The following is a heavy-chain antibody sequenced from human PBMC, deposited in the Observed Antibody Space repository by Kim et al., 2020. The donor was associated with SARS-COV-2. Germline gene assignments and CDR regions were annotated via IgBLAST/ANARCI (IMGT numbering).Heavy chain of an antibody. J-gene: IGHJ4*02. CDR3: ARRGEGFDY. CDR2: INPSGGST. Sequence: ASVKVSCKASGYTFTNNHIYWVRQAPGQGLEYMGIINPSGGSTSYAHKFQGRVTMTRDTSTSTVYMELNSLRSEDTAVYYCARRGEGFDYWGQGTLVTVSS. CDR1: GYTFTNNH. V-gene: IGHV1-46*01.